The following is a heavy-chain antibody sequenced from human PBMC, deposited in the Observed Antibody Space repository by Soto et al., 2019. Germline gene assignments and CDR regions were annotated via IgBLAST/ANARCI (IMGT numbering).Heavy chain of an antibody. CDR2: IYPGDSDT. V-gene: IGHV5-51*01. D-gene: IGHD3-16*02. CDR1: GYSFTSYL. CDR3: ARIVDYYYYGMDV. J-gene: IGHJ6*02. Sequence: PGESLKISCNGSGYSFTSYLIGWVRQMPGKGLEWMGIIYPGDSDTRYSPSFQGQVTISADKSISTAYLQWSSLKASDTAMYYCARIVDYYYYGMDVWGQGTTVTVSS.